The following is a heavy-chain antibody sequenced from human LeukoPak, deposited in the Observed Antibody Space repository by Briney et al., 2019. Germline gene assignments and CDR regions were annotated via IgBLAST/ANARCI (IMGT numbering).Heavy chain of an antibody. V-gene: IGHV4-59*01. J-gene: IGHJ4*02. CDR1: GGSISSYY. D-gene: IGHD3-22*01. Sequence: SETLSLTCTVSGGSISSYYWSWIRQPPGKGLEWIGCIYYSESTNYNPSLKSRVTISIDTSKNQFSLKLSSVTAADTAVYYCARGNGYYYPFDYWGQGTLVTVSS. CDR2: IYYSEST. CDR3: ARGNGYYYPFDY.